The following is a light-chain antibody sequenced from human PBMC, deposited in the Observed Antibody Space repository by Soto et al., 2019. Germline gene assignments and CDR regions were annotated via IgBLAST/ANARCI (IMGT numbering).Light chain of an antibody. CDR1: SSNIGRNP. CDR3: AEWDDNVYV. V-gene: IGLV1-44*01. J-gene: IGLJ1*01. CDR2: LNT. Sequence: QSVLTQPPSASGTPGQRVIISCSGGSSNIGRNPVNWYQKFPGTAPKLLISLNTQRPSGVPDRFSGSKSGTSASLAISGLRSEDEADYYCAEWDDNVYVFGTGTKVTVL.